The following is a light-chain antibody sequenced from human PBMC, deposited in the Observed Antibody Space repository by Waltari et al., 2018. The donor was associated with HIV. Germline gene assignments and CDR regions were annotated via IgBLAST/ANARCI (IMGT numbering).Light chain of an antibody. CDR3: QSFDSRNGHVV. CDR2: QDN. V-gene: IGLV6-57*01. J-gene: IGLJ2*01. CDR1: SGSIGSNY. Sequence: NFTLTQPHSVSESPGKTVTISCTRGSGSIGSNYVQWYQQRPGSSPTTVIDQDNQRPSGVPDRFSASIYSSSNSASLTISGLKTEDEADYYSQSFDSRNGHVVYGGGTKLTV.